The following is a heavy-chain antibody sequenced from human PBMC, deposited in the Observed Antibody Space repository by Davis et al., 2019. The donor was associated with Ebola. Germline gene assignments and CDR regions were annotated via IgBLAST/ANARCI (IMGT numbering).Heavy chain of an antibody. CDR2: INPSGSST. J-gene: IGHJ6*04. Sequence: ASVKVSCKASGGTFSSYSISWVRQAPGQGLEWMGIINPSGSSTSYAQKLQGRVTMTTDTSTSTAYMELRSLRSDDTAVYYCARLGPSPYDFWSVYRVFYYYGMDVWGKGTTVTVSS. CDR1: GGTFSSYS. D-gene: IGHD3-3*01. V-gene: IGHV1-46*01. CDR3: ARLGPSPYDFWSVYRVFYYYGMDV.